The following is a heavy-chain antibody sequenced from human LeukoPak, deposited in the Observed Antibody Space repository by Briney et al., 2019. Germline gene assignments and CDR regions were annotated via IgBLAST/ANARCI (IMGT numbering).Heavy chain of an antibody. Sequence: PGGSLRLSCAASGFTFSGSALHWVRQVPGKGLMWVSRISSEGTSVSYADSVKGRFTIDRDNAENTLDLQMDSLGAEDTAVYYCARAPRRSSSPYYFDSWGQGTLVTVSS. J-gene: IGHJ4*02. D-gene: IGHD6-13*01. CDR1: GFTFSGSA. CDR2: ISSEGTSV. V-gene: IGHV3-74*01. CDR3: ARAPRRSSSPYYFDS.